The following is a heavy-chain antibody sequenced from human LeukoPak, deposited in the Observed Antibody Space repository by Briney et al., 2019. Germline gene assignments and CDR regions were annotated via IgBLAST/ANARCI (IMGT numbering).Heavy chain of an antibody. CDR2: IYIAGNT. D-gene: IGHD1-26*01. CDR3: ARGVGSVNHYYYYMDV. J-gene: IGHJ6*03. CDR1: GLTVRSSY. Sequence: GGSLRLSCAASGLTVRSSYMSWVRQAPGKGLEWVLVIYIAGNTYYAVSVKGRFTISRDNSKNTLYLQMNGLRAEDTAVYYCARGVGSVNHYYYYMDVWGKGTTVTVSS. V-gene: IGHV3-53*01.